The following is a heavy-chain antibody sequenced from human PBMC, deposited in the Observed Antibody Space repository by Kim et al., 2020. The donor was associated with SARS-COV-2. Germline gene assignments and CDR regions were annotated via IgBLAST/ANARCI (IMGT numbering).Heavy chain of an antibody. Sequence: SETLSLTCIVSGGSIHSADYYWAWIRQTPGKGLEWLGSVDYVGTTYANPSLKSRLTISIDASKNQFSLRVRSLTAADTAIYYCARDARVLGTSFDFWGQG. V-gene: IGHV4-39*07. CDR3: ARDARVLGTSFDF. D-gene: IGHD1-1*01. CDR2: VDYVGTT. J-gene: IGHJ4*02. CDR1: GGSIHSADYY.